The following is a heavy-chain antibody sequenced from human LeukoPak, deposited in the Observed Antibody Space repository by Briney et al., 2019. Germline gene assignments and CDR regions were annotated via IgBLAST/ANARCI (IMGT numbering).Heavy chain of an antibody. V-gene: IGHV3-23*01. CDR1: GFTFSTYV. CDR2: ISGIGGTT. CDR3: ARGMGGYTFDY. D-gene: IGHD5-24*01. Sequence: GGSLRLSCAASGFTFSTYVMSWVRQAPGKGLEWVSAISGIGGTTYYADSLKGRFTISRDNSKNTVFLQMNSLRAEDTAVYYCARGMGGYTFDYWGQGTLVTVSS. J-gene: IGHJ4*02.